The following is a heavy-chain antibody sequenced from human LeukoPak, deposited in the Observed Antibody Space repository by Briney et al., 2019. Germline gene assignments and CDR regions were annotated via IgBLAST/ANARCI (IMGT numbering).Heavy chain of an antibody. J-gene: IGHJ3*02. CDR1: GGTFSSYA. CDR3: ARLLTFGGVIVNSAFDI. D-gene: IGHD3-16*02. Sequence: SVMVSCKASGGTFSSYAISWVRQAPGQGLEWMGGIIPIFGTANYAQKFQGRVTITTDESTSTAYMELSSLRSEDTAVYYCARLLTFGGVIVNSAFDIWGQGTMVTVSS. CDR2: IIPIFGTA. V-gene: IGHV1-69*05.